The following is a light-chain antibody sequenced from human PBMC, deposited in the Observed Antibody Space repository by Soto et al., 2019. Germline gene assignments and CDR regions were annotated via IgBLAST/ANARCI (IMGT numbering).Light chain of an antibody. CDR2: GAS. V-gene: IGKV3-20*01. CDR1: QSVSSSY. J-gene: IGKJ1*01. Sequence: EIVLTQSPGTLSLSPGERATLSCRASQSVSSSYLAWYQQKPGQAPRLLIYGASSRATGIPDRFSGSGSETDFILTISRLEPEDFAVYYCQQYGSSSWTFGQGLKVEIK. CDR3: QQYGSSSWT.